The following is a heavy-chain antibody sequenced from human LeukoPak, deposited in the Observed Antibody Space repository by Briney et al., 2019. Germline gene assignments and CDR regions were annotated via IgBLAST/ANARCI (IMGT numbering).Heavy chain of an antibody. Sequence: SETLSLTCTVSGGSISSYYWSWIRQPAGKGLEWIGRIYTSGSTNYNPSLKSRITMSVDMSKNQFSLKLSSVTAADTAVYYCARESRSWYTIDYWGQGTLVTVSS. V-gene: IGHV4-4*07. CDR2: IYTSGST. CDR3: ARESRSWYTIDY. D-gene: IGHD6-13*01. J-gene: IGHJ4*02. CDR1: GGSISSYY.